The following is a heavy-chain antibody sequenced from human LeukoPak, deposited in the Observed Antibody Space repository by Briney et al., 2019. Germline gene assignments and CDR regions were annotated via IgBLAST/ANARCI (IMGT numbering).Heavy chain of an antibody. Sequence: APVKVSCKASGYTFTRYAMNWVRQAPGQRLEWMGWINTNTGNPTYAQGFTGRFVFSLDTSVSTAYLQISSLKAEDTAVYFCARAHIAMVNGVDYWGQGTLVTVSS. CDR3: ARAHIAMVNGVDY. V-gene: IGHV7-4-1*02. CDR1: GYTFTRYA. D-gene: IGHD5-18*01. CDR2: INTNTGNP. J-gene: IGHJ4*02.